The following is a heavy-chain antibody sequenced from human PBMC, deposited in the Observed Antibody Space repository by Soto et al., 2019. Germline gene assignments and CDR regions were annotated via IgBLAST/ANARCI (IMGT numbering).Heavy chain of an antibody. CDR2: INHSGST. D-gene: IGHD6-13*01. CDR1: GGSFSGYY. CDR3: ARVARPRIVAAVKGRLMDV. Sequence: QVQLQQWGAGLLKPSETLSLTCAVYGGSFSGYYWSWIRQPPGKGLEWIGEINHSGSTNYNPSLKSRVTISVDTSKNHFAQKLSSVTAADTAVYYWARVARPRIVAAVKGRLMDVWGQGTTVTVSS. J-gene: IGHJ6*02. V-gene: IGHV4-34*01.